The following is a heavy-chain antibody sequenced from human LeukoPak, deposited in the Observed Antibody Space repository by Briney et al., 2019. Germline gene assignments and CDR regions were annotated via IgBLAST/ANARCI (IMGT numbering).Heavy chain of an antibody. CDR1: GFTFSSYG. CDR2: IRYDGSNK. J-gene: IGHJ4*02. CDR3: AKEYSSPSFLGYFDY. Sequence: PGGSLRLSCAASGFTFSSYGMHWVRQAPGKGLEWVAFIRYDGSNKYYADSVKGRFTISRDNSKNTLYLQMNSLRAEDTAVYYCAKEYSSPSFLGYFDYWGQGTLVTVSS. D-gene: IGHD6-6*01. V-gene: IGHV3-30*02.